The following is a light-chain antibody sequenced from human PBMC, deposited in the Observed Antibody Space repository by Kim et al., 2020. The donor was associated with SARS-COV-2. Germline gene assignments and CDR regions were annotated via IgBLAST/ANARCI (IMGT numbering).Light chain of an antibody. CDR1: QSVISSY. Sequence: APGERATLSCRDSQSVISSYLAWYQQKPGQAPRLLIYGASSRATGIPDRFSGSGSGTDFTLTISRLEPEDFAVYYCQQYCSSPITFGQGTRLEIK. CDR3: QQYCSSPIT. J-gene: IGKJ5*01. V-gene: IGKV3-20*01. CDR2: GAS.